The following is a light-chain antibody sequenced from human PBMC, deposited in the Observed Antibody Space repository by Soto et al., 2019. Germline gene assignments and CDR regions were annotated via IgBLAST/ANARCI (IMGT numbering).Light chain of an antibody. CDR1: RSLSSTS. Sequence: EIVLTQSPGTLSFSPGERAALSCRASRSLSSTSLAGYQQRPCHAPRLLIYDASSRATGIPDKFSGSGYGTDFTLTINRLEPDDFTLYYCKQYSRSHRTLGQGTKVE. CDR2: DAS. V-gene: IGKV3-20*01. J-gene: IGKJ1*01. CDR3: KQYSRSHRT.